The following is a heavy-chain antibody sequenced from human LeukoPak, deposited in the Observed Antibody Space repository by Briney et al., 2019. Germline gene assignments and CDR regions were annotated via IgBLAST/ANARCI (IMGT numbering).Heavy chain of an antibody. CDR1: GYTFTSYA. CDR3: ARMGWGSYYYRVYFDY. J-gene: IGHJ4*02. D-gene: IGHD3-10*01. CDR2: TNAGNGNT. V-gene: IGHV1-3*01. Sequence: ASVKVSCKASGYTFTSYAMHWVRQAPGQRLEWMGWTNAGNGNTKYSQKFQGRVTITRDTSASTAYMELSSLRSEDTAVYYCARMGWGSYYYRVYFDYWGQGTLVTVSS.